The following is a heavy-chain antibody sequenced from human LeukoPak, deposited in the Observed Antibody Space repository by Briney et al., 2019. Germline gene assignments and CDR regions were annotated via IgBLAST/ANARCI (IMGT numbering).Heavy chain of an antibody. D-gene: IGHD1-26*01. Sequence: PSETLSLTCAVSGGSISSTNWWSWVRQPPGKGLEWIGEIYHSGSTNYNPSLKSRVTISVDKSKNQFSLKLSSVTAADTAVYYCAIIVGATGYSDYWGQGTLVTVSS. CDR1: GGSISSTNW. CDR2: IYHSGST. V-gene: IGHV4-4*02. CDR3: AIIVGATGYSDY. J-gene: IGHJ4*02.